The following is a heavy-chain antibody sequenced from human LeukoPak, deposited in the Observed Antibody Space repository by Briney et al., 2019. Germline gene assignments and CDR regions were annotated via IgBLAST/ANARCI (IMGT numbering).Heavy chain of an antibody. CDR1: GGSISSYY. J-gene: IGHJ4*02. Sequence: SETLSLTCTVSGGSISSYYWGWIRQPPGKGLEWIGSIYYSGSTYYNLSLKSRVTISVDTSKNQFSLKLSSVTAADTAVYYCARQTGSGLFSLPGGQGTLVTVSS. CDR2: IYYSGST. V-gene: IGHV4-39*01. CDR3: ARQTGSGLFSLP. D-gene: IGHD3-10*01.